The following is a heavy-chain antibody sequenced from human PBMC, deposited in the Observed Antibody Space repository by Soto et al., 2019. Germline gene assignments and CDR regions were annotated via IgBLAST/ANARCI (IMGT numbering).Heavy chain of an antibody. CDR3: AKNQGVELVPLATVDWFDP. CDR1: GLTFTKAW. Sequence: GGSLRLSCAASGLTFTKAWMSWVRQAPGKGLEWISSISGSGFKKYYADSVKGRFTISRDNSKSTVYLELNNLSAEDTAVYHCAKNQGVELVPLATVDWFDPWGQGSVVTVSS. J-gene: IGHJ5*02. CDR2: ISGSGFKK. D-gene: IGHD1-26*01. V-gene: IGHV3-23*01.